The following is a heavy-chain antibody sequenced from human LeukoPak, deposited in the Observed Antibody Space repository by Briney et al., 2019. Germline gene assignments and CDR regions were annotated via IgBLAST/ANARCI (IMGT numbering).Heavy chain of an antibody. CDR2: INHSGST. CDR1: GGSFSGYY. CDR3: ARNGGPNGFDI. J-gene: IGHJ3*02. Sequence: ASETLSLTCAVYGGSFSGYYWSWIRQPPGKGLEWIGEINHSGSTNYNPSLKSRVTISVDTSKNQFSLNLSSVTAADTAMYYCARNGGPNGFDIWGQGTMVTVSS. V-gene: IGHV4-34*01. D-gene: IGHD2-15*01.